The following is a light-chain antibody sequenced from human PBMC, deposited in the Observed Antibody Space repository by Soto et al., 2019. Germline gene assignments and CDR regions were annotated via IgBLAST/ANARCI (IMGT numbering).Light chain of an antibody. Sequence: QSVLTQPPSVSGAPGQRVTISCTGSSSNIGAGYDVHWYQRLPGTAPKVLIYNNNNRPAGVPDRFSGSKSGTSASLAITGLEAEDEADYYCQSYDSSLGGSYVFGTGTKVTVL. CDR3: QSYDSSLGGSYV. V-gene: IGLV1-40*01. CDR1: SSNIGAGYD. CDR2: NNN. J-gene: IGLJ1*01.